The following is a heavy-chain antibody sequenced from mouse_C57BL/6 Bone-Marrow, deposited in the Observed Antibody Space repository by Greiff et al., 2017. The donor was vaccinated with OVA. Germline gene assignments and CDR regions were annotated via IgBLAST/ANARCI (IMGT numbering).Heavy chain of an antibody. CDR2: MSNGGGST. V-gene: IGHV5-12*01. CDR3: ARHNWEGYFDV. CDR1: GFTFSDYY. J-gene: IGHJ1*03. Sequence: EVKLMESGGGLVQPGGSLKLSCAASGFTFSDYYMYWVRQTPEKRLEWVAYMSNGGGSTYYPDTVKGRFTISRDNAKNTLYLQMSRLKSEDTAMYYCARHNWEGYFDVWGTGTTVTVSS. D-gene: IGHD4-1*01.